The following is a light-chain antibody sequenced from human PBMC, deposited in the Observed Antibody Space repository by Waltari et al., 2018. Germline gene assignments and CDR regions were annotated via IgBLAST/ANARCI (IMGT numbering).Light chain of an antibody. CDR1: QSVTRAL. CDR2: GAS. CDR3: QHYVRLPAT. J-gene: IGKJ1*01. V-gene: IGKV3-20*01. Sequence: ILLTQSPGTLSLSPGERATLSCRASQSVTRALAWYQQKPGQAPRLLIYGASNRATGSPDRFSGSGSGTDFSLTISRLEPEDFAVYYCQHYVRLPATFGQGTKVEIK.